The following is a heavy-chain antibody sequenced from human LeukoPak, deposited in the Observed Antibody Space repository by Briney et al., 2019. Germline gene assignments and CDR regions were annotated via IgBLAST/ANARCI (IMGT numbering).Heavy chain of an antibody. D-gene: IGHD2-2*01. CDR2: IRYDGSNK. J-gene: IGHJ4*02. CDR3: AKGYCSSTSCYLGDY. Sequence: GALRLSCAASGFTFSSYGMHWVRQAPGKGLEWVAFIRYDGSNKYYADSVKGRFTISRDNSKNTLYLQMNSLRAEDTAVYYCAKGYCSSTSCYLGDYWGQGTLVTVSS. CDR1: GFTFSSYG. V-gene: IGHV3-30*02.